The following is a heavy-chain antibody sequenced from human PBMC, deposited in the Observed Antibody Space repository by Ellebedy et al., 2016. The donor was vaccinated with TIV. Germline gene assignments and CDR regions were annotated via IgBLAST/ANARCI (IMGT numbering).Heavy chain of an antibody. CDR1: GFTFRSYA. CDR3: SFYRLVPY. Sequence: PGGSLRLSCAASGFTFRSYARNWVRQAPGKGLEGVANIKQDGSEKYYVNSVKGRFTISRDNTKNSLSLQMNTLRAEDTAVYYCSFYRLVPYWGQGTLVTVSS. CDR2: IKQDGSEK. V-gene: IGHV3-7*03. D-gene: IGHD3-16*02. J-gene: IGHJ4*02.